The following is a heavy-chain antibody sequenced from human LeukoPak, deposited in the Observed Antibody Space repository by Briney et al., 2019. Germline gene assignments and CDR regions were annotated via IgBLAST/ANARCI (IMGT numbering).Heavy chain of an antibody. CDR3: ARDYGSGSYSTFDY. CDR2: IYYSGST. CDR1: GGSISSYY. Sequence: SETLSLTCTVSGGSISSYYWGWIRQPPGKGLEWIGSIYYSGSTYYNPSLKSRVTISVDTSKNQFSLKLSSVTAADTAVYYCARDYGSGSYSTFDYWGQGTLVTVSS. V-gene: IGHV4-39*07. D-gene: IGHD3-10*01. J-gene: IGHJ4*02.